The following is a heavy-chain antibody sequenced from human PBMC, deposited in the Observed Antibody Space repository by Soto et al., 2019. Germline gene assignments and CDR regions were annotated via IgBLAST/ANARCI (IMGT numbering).Heavy chain of an antibody. J-gene: IGHJ3*02. CDR3: ARHLWVGSSWYLGAFDI. CDR2: IYYSGST. V-gene: IGHV4-59*08. Sequence: SETLSLSCAVSGDSISNYYWSWIRQPPGKGLEWIGYIYYSGSTNYNPSLKSRVTISVDTSKNQFSLKLSSVTAADTAVYYCARHLWVGSSWYLGAFDIWGQGTMVTVSS. D-gene: IGHD6-13*01. CDR1: GDSISNYY.